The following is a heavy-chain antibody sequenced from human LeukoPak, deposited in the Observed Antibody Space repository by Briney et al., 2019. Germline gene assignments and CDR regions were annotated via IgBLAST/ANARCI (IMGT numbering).Heavy chain of an antibody. CDR3: AKDLLSRHVPVPYYYYGMDV. Sequence: PGGSLRLSCAASGFTFSSYGMHWVRQAPGKGLEWVAVISYDGSNKYYADSVKGRFTISRDNSKNTLYLQMNSLRAEDTAVYYCAKDLLSRHVPVPYYYYGMDVWGQGTTVIVS. J-gene: IGHJ6*02. V-gene: IGHV3-30*18. CDR2: ISYDGSNK. CDR1: GFTFSSYG. D-gene: IGHD3-16*01.